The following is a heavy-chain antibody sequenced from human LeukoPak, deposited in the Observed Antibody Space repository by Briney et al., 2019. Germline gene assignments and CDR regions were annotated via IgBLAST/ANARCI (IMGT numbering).Heavy chain of an antibody. D-gene: IGHD3-22*01. CDR2: IYYSGST. Sequence: PSETLSLTCAVSGGSPSSYYWSWIRQPPGKGLEWIGYIYYSGSTNYNPSLKSRVTISVDTSKNQFSLKLSPVTAADTAVYYCARVRGYYDSSGYLSFFDYWGQGTLVTVSS. CDR1: GGSPSSYY. J-gene: IGHJ4*02. CDR3: ARVRGYYDSSGYLSFFDY. V-gene: IGHV4-59*01.